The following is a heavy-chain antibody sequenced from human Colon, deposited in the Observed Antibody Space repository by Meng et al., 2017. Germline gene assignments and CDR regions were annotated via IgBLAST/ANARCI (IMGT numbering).Heavy chain of an antibody. Sequence: GESLKIPCAVSDFTFSNYWMHWVRQAPGKGLVWVAGINSDETNTNYADSVKGRFTISRDNAKNTLYLQMDSLRAEDTAVYYCARDMVGAAGAFDMWGQGTMVTVSS. V-gene: IGHV3-74*01. CDR2: INSDETNT. J-gene: IGHJ3*02. D-gene: IGHD1-26*01. CDR3: ARDMVGAAGAFDM. CDR1: DFTFSNYW.